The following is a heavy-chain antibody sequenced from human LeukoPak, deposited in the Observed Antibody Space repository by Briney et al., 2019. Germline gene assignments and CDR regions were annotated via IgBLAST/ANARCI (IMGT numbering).Heavy chain of an antibody. J-gene: IGHJ4*02. CDR2: VSFDSNNI. CDR1: GFTFSTYG. Sequence: GGSLRLSCAASGFTFSTYGMHWVRQAPGKGLEWVAVVSFDSNNIYYADSVKGRFTISRDNSKNTLYRQMNSLRGEDTAVYYCAKAHLPRHEPGNFYFDYWGQGTLVTVSS. D-gene: IGHD7-27*01. CDR3: AKAHLPRHEPGNFYFDY. V-gene: IGHV3-30*18.